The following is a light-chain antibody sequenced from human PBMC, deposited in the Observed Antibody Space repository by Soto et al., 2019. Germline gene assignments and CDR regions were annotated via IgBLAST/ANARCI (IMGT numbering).Light chain of an antibody. CDR2: GAS. CDR3: QQYGNPPPT. CDR1: QSVSSN. V-gene: IGKV3-15*01. Sequence: EIVMTQSPATLSVSPGERATLSCRASQSVSSNLAWYQQNPGQAPRLLIYGASTRATGVPARFSGSGSGTDFTLTINRLEPEDIAVYHCQQYGNPPPTFGPGTKVDIK. J-gene: IGKJ1*01.